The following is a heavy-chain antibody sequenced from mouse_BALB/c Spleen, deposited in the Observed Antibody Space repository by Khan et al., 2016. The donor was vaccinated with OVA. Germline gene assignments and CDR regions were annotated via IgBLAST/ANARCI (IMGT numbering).Heavy chain of an antibody. D-gene: IGHD1-1*01. Sequence: EVQLQESGPGLVKPSQSLSLTCTVTGYSITSDYAWNWIRQFPGNKLEWMGYISYNGNTKYNPSLKSRISITRDTSKNQFFLQLNSVTPEDTATYYCARIYGGDCDYWGQGTTLTVSS. J-gene: IGHJ2*01. CDR3: ARIYGGDCDY. CDR2: ISYNGNT. CDR1: GYSITSDYA. V-gene: IGHV3-2*02.